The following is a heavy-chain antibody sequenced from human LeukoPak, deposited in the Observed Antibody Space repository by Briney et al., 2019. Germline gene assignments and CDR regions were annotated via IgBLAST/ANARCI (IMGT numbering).Heavy chain of an antibody. D-gene: IGHD1-1*01. CDR3: ARSVQGMDV. Sequence: PGGSLRLSCAASGFTFSSYAMHWVRQAPGKGLEWVAAISNDGSNIYYADAVKGRFTISRDNAKNSLYLQMNSLRAEDTAVYYCARSVQGMDVWGQGTTVTVSS. CDR1: GFTFSSYA. CDR2: ISNDGSNI. J-gene: IGHJ6*02. V-gene: IGHV3-30-3*01.